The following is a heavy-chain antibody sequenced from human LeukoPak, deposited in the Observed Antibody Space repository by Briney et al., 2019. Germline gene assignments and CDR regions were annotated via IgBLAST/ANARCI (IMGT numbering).Heavy chain of an antibody. J-gene: IGHJ4*02. D-gene: IGHD1-26*01. CDR1: GFRFDDHG. CDR3: ARDGPGGGSYYGAF. V-gene: IGHV3-20*04. CDR2: ITWNSGHI. Sequence: GGSLRLSCATSGFRFDDHGMSWVRQVPGKGLEWVSGITWNSGHIDYVESVKGRFTISRDSAKRSLFLQMNSLRAEDTAVYYCARDGPGGGSYYGAFWGQGTLVTVSS.